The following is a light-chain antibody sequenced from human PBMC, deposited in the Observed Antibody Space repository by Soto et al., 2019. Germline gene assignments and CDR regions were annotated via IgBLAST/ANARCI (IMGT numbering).Light chain of an antibody. CDR3: QQYNSIPWT. Sequence: DLQMTQSPSTLSASVGDRVTITCRASQSISSWLAWYQQKPGKAPKLLIYKASSLESGVPSRFSGSGSGTEFTLTISSLQPDDFATYYCQQYNSIPWTFGQGTKVEIK. CDR2: KAS. V-gene: IGKV1-5*03. CDR1: QSISSW. J-gene: IGKJ1*01.